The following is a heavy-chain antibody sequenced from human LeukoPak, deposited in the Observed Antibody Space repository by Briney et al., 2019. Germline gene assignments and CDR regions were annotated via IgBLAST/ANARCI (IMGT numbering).Heavy chain of an antibody. V-gene: IGHV3-7*01. D-gene: IGHD3-22*01. CDR3: ASFYDSSGFDI. J-gene: IGHJ3*02. Sequence: GGSLRLSCAASGFTFSTYWMTWVRQAPGKGLEWVANIKQDGSEKNYVDSVKGRFTISRDNAKNSLYLQMNSLRTEDTAVYYCASFYDSSGFDIWGQGTMVTVSS. CDR1: GFTFSTYW. CDR2: IKQDGSEK.